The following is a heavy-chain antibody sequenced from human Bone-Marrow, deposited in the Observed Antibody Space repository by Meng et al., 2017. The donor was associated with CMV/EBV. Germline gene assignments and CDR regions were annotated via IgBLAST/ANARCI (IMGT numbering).Heavy chain of an antibody. CDR2: ISYDGSNK. D-gene: IGHD5-24*01. J-gene: IGHJ4*02. CDR1: GFTFSSYA. V-gene: IGHV3-30-3*01. CDR3: ASRDPGDY. Sequence: VQLVEAGGGLVQPGRALRTSCAASGFTFSSYAMHWVRQAPGKGLEWVAVISYDGSNKYYADSVKGRFTISRDNSKNTLYLQMNSLRAEDTAVYYCASRDPGDYWGQGTLVTVSS.